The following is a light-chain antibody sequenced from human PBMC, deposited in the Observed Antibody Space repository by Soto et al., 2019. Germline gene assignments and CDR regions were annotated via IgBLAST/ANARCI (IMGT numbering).Light chain of an antibody. CDR1: QSVSSSY. CDR3: QQYGSSRLT. CDR2: GAS. Sequence: EIVLTQSPGTLSLSPGERATLSCRASQSVSSSYLAWYQQKPGQAPRLLIDGASSRATGIPDRFSGSGSGTDFTLTISRLEHEEYAVYYCQQYGSSRLTFGPGTKVDIK. V-gene: IGKV3-20*01. J-gene: IGKJ3*01.